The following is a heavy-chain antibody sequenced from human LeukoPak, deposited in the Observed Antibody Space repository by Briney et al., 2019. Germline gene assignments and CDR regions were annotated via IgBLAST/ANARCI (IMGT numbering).Heavy chain of an antibody. V-gene: IGHV4-39*07. Sequence: SSETLSLTCTVSGGSISSSSYYWGWIRQPPGKGLEWIGSIYYSGSTYYNPSLKSRVTISVDTSKDQFSLKLSSVTAADTAIYYCARVAAKTVDHWGQGTLVTVSS. CDR3: ARVAAKTVDH. J-gene: IGHJ4*02. CDR2: IYYSGST. CDR1: GGSISSSSYY. D-gene: IGHD2-15*01.